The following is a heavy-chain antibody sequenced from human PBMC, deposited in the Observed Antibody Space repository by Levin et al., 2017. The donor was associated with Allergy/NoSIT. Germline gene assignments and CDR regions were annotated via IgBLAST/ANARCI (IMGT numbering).Heavy chain of an antibody. D-gene: IGHD2-21*02. Sequence: GESLKISCKASGYTFTDYYMHWVRQAPGQGLEWMGMINPSGGPTSSEQKFQGRVTMTRDTSTSTVYMELSSLSSEDTAVYYCAREAYCGGDCYYGDYWGQGTLVTVSS. CDR3: AREAYCGGDCYYGDY. V-gene: IGHV1-46*01. CDR1: GYTFTDYY. J-gene: IGHJ4*02. CDR2: INPSGGPT.